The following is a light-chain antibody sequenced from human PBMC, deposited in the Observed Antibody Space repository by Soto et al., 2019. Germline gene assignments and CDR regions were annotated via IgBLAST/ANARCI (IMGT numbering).Light chain of an antibody. J-gene: IGKJ4*01. V-gene: IGKV3-15*01. CDR1: RSITTN. Sequence: EIVMTQSPATLSVSPGERATLSCRASRSITTNLGWYQQKPGQAPRLLIYGASARATGIPARFSGSGSGTEFTLTISSLQSEDFAVYYCQQYSNLPPLSFGGGTKVEI. CDR2: GAS. CDR3: QQYSNLPPLS.